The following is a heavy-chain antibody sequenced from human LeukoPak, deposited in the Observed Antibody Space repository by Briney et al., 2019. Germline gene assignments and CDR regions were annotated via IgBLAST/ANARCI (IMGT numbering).Heavy chain of an antibody. Sequence: PGGSLRLSCTASGFTFGDYAMSWVRQAPGKGLEWVGFIRSKAYGGTTEYAASVKGRFTISRDDSKSIAYLQMNSLKTEDTAVYYCTRAFYGSGSYGVDYWGQGTLVTVSS. CDR1: GFTFGDYA. CDR3: TRAFYGSGSYGVDY. V-gene: IGHV3-49*04. D-gene: IGHD3-10*01. J-gene: IGHJ4*02. CDR2: IRSKAYGGTT.